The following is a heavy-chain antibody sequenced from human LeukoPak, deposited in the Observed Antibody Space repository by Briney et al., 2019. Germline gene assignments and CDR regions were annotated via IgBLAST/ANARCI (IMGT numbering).Heavy chain of an antibody. V-gene: IGHV3-48*04. Sequence: GGSLRLSCAASGFTFSSYGMSWVRQAPGKGLEWVSLIHKSDGSTYYADSVKGRFTISRDNAKNSLYLQMNSLRAEDTAVYYCARVSSSTLSGPYYYYYMDVWGKGTTVTVSS. D-gene: IGHD3-10*01. J-gene: IGHJ6*03. CDR2: IHKSDGST. CDR1: GFTFSSYG. CDR3: ARVSSSTLSGPYYYYYMDV.